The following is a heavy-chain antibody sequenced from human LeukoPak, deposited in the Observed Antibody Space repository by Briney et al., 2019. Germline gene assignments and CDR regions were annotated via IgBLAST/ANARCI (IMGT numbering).Heavy chain of an antibody. J-gene: IGHJ5*02. D-gene: IGHD3-22*01. CDR2: IIPIFGTA. CDR3: ARGGGYDSSGYPNWFDP. CDR1: GYTFTSYA. Sequence: SVKVSCKASGYTFTSYAMHWVRQAPGQGLEWMGGIIPIFGTANYAQKFQGRVTITADESTSTAYMELSSLRSEDTAVYYCARGGGYDSSGYPNWFDPWGQGTLVTVSS. V-gene: IGHV1-69*13.